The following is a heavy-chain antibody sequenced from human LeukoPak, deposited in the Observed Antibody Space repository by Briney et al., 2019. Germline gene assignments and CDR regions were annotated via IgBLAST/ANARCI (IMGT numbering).Heavy chain of an antibody. J-gene: IGHJ4*02. CDR2: IYTSGST. Sequence: PSETLSLTGTVSGGSISSYYWSWIRQPAGKGLEWIGRIYTSGSTNYNPSLKSRVTMSVDTSKNQFSLKLSSVTAADTAVHYCASEHPYSSSWSIDYWGQGTLVTVSS. CDR1: GGSISSYY. V-gene: IGHV4-4*07. CDR3: ASEHPYSSSWSIDY. D-gene: IGHD6-13*01.